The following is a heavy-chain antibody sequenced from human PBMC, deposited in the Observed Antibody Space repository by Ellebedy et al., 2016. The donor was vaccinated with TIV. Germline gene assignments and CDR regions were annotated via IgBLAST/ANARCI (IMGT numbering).Heavy chain of an antibody. V-gene: IGHV3-11*06. J-gene: IGHJ4*02. Sequence: GRFTLSRDDAKNSLFLQMNSLRAEDTAVYYCAREVDLVMGTTLDYWGQGTLVTVSS. D-gene: IGHD1-26*01. CDR3: AREVDLVMGTTLDY.